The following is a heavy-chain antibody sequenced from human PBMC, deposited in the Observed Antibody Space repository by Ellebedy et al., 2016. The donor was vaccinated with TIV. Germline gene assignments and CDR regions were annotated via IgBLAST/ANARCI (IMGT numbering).Heavy chain of an antibody. V-gene: IGHV4-59*01. Sequence: SETLSLTCTVSGGSISSYYWSWIRQPPGKGLEWIGYIYYSGSTNYNPSLKSRVTISVDTSKNQFSPMLSSVTAADTAVYYCAREAVEVATIEDHYYYMDVWGKGTTVTVSS. J-gene: IGHJ6*03. CDR2: IYYSGST. CDR1: GGSISSYY. D-gene: IGHD5-24*01. CDR3: AREAVEVATIEDHYYYMDV.